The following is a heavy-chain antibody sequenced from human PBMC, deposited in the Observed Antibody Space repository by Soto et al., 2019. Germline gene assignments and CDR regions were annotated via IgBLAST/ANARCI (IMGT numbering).Heavy chain of an antibody. Sequence: GGSLRLSCAASGFTFSSYAMSWVRQAPGKGLEWVSAISGSGGSTYYADSVKGRFTISRDNSKNTLYLQMNSLRAEDTAVYYCAKEPPAITIFGVVIMGAFDIWGQGTMVTVSS. CDR2: ISGSGGST. CDR3: AKEPPAITIFGVVIMGAFDI. J-gene: IGHJ3*02. V-gene: IGHV3-23*01. CDR1: GFTFSSYA. D-gene: IGHD3-3*01.